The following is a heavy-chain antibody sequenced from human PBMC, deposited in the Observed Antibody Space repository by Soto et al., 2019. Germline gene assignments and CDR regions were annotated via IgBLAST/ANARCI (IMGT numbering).Heavy chain of an antibody. CDR3: AKGVVVVTPFDY. V-gene: IGHV4-31*03. CDR1: GVSISSGGYY. CDR2: IYYSGTT. Sequence: NPSETLSLTCTVSGVSISSGGYYWSWIRQHPGEGLEWIGYIYYSGTTNYNQSFKSRVTISVDTSKNQFSLKLSSVTAADTAVYYCAKGVVVVTPFDYWGRGALVTVSS. D-gene: IGHD2-21*02. J-gene: IGHJ4*02.